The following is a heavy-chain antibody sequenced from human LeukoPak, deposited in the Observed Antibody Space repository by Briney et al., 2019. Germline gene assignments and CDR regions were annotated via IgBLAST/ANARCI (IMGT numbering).Heavy chain of an antibody. CDR1: GYTFTSYA. CDR2: INAGNGNT. J-gene: IGHJ4*02. CDR3: ARSDGSGWYGGFDY. V-gene: IGHV1-3*01. D-gene: IGHD6-19*01. Sequence: ASVTVSCKASGYTFTSYAMHWVRQATEQRLEWMGWINAGNGNTKYSQKFQGRVTITRDTSASTAYMELSSLRSEDTAVYYCARSDGSGWYGGFDYWGQGTLVTVSS.